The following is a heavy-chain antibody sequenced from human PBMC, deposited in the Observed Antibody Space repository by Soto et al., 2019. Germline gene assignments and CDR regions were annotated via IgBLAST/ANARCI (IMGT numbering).Heavy chain of an antibody. CDR1: GGTFSSYA. CDR2: IIPIFGTA. D-gene: IGHD6-13*01. Sequence: SVKVSCKASGGTFSSYAISWVRQAPGQGLEWMGGIIPIFGTANYAQKFQGRVTITADKSTSTAYMELSSLRSEDTAVYYCARAVTAGTIFDYWGQGTLVTVSS. J-gene: IGHJ4*02. CDR3: ARAVTAGTIFDY. V-gene: IGHV1-69*06.